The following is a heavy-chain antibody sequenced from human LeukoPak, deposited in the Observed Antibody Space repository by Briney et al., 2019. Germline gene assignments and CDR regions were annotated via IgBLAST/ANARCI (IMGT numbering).Heavy chain of an antibody. CDR3: ATWRYCSGGHCFGNYYMDV. J-gene: IGHJ6*03. CDR1: GFTFSSYW. CDR2: IKQDGSEK. D-gene: IGHD2-15*01. Sequence: GGSLRLSCAASGFTFSSYWMSWVRQAPGKGLEWVANIKQDGSEKYYVDSVKGRFTISRDNAKNSLYLQMNSLRAEDTAVYYCATWRYCSGGHCFGNYYMDVWGKGTTVTVSS. V-gene: IGHV3-7*03.